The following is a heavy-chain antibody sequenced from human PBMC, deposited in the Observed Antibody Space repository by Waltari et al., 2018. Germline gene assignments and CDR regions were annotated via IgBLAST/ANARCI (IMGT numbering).Heavy chain of an antibody. CDR3: ARDEYGSGSSDY. D-gene: IGHD3-10*01. CDR1: GGTFSSYA. J-gene: IGHJ4*02. V-gene: IGHV1-69*04. Sequence: QVQLVQSGAEVKKPGSSVKVSCKASGGTFSSYAISWVRQAPGQGLEWMGYIGPGDGKKAYSPKIQGRLTITKDTSATTVYMELSSLRSEDTAVYYCARDEYGSGSSDYWGQGTLVTVSS. CDR2: IGPGDGKK.